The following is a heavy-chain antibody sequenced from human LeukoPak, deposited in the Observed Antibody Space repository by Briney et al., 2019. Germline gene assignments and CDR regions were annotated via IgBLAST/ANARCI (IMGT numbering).Heavy chain of an antibody. V-gene: IGHV1-2*02. D-gene: IGHD2-15*01. CDR1: GYTFTRYY. CDR3: AREDIVVVVASTGWFDP. J-gene: IGHJ5*02. Sequence: SVTVFRKASGYTFTRYYMHWVRQAPGQGLEWMGWINPKSGGTNYAQKFQGRVTMTRHTSISTAYMELDRLRSDDTAVDYCAREDIVVVVASTGWFDPWGQGTLVTVSS. CDR2: INPKSGGT.